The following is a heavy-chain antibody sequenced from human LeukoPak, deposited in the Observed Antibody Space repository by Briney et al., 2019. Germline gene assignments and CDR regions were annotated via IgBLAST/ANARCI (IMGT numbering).Heavy chain of an antibody. D-gene: IGHD4-11*01. V-gene: IGHV4-34*01. CDR1: GGSFSGYY. J-gene: IGHJ5*02. CDR3: ARGPNQTVTTPTNNWFDP. CDR2: INHSGST. Sequence: SETLSLTCAVYGGSFSGYYWSWIRQPPGKGLEWIGEINHSGSTNYNPSLKSRVTISVDTSKNQFSLKLSSVTAADTAVYYCARGPNQTVTTPTNNWFDPWGQGTLVTVSS.